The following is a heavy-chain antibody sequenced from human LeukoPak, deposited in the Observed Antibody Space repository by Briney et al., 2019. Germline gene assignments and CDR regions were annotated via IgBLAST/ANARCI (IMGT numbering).Heavy chain of an antibody. CDR1: GYSISSGYY. D-gene: IGHD6-6*01. V-gene: IGHV4-38-2*02. CDR2: IYHSGST. Sequence: PSETLSLTCTVSGYSISSGYYWGWIRQPPGKGLEWIGSIYHSGSTYYNPSIKSRVTISVDTSKNQFSLKLSSVTAADTAVYYCARRTSSSGAFDYWGQGTLVTVSS. J-gene: IGHJ4*02. CDR3: ARRTSSSGAFDY.